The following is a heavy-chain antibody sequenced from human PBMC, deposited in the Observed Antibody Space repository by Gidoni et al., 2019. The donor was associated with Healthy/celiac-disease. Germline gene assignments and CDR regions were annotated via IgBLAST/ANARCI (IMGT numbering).Heavy chain of an antibody. CDR1: GGSISSGGYY. V-gene: IGHV4-31*03. CDR3: ARDPSIAARPGTTGGMDV. Sequence: QVQLQESGPGLVKPSQTLSLTCTVSGGSISSGGYYWSWIRQHPGKGLEWIGYIYYSGSTYYNPSLKSRVTISVDTSKNQFSLKLSSVTAADTAVYYCARDPSIAARPGTTGGMDVWGQGTTVTVSS. CDR2: IYYSGST. J-gene: IGHJ6*02. D-gene: IGHD6-6*01.